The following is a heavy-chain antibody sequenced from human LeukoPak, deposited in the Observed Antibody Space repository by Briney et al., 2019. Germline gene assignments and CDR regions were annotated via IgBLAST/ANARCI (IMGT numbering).Heavy chain of an antibody. Sequence: GGSLRLSCAASGFTFSSYAMHWVRQAPGKGLEYVSAISSNGGSTYYANSVKGRFTISRDNSKNTLYLQMGSLRAEDMAVYYCARDLEGFGTLFPWGQGTLVTVSS. CDR1: GFTFSSYA. V-gene: IGHV3-64*01. J-gene: IGHJ5*02. CDR3: ARDLEGFGTLFP. CDR2: ISSNGGST. D-gene: IGHD3-10*01.